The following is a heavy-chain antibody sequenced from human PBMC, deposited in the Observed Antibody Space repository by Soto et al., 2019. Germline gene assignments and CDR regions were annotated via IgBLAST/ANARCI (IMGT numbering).Heavy chain of an antibody. D-gene: IGHD3-9*01. CDR1: GGTFSSYA. CDR2: IIPIFGTA. CDR3: ARARGDILTGYYISRYYFDY. V-gene: IGHV1-69*13. Sequence: VKVSCKASGGTFSSYAISWVRQAPGQGLEWMGGIIPIFGTANYAQKFQGRVTITADESTSTAYMELSSLRSEDTAVYYCARARGDILTGYYISRYYFDYWGQGTLVTVSS. J-gene: IGHJ4*02.